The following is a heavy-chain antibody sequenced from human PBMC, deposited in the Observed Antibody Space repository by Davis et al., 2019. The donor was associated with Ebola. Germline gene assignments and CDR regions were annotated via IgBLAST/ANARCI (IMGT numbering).Heavy chain of an antibody. D-gene: IGHD3-9*01. CDR2: IYPSGST. Sequence: SETLSLTCTVSGASISRTTNYYWGWIRQPPGKGLEWIGYIYPSGSTYYNPSLKSRVTISVDRSKNQFSLRLSSVTAADTAVYYCARSHSDWLLPFDYWGQGTLATVSS. CDR1: GASISRTTNYY. V-gene: IGHV4-30-2*02. CDR3: ARSHSDWLLPFDY. J-gene: IGHJ4*02.